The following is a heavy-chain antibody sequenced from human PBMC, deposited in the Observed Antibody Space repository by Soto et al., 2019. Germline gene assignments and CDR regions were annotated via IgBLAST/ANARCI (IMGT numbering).Heavy chain of an antibody. CDR2: IIPIFGTA. J-gene: IGHJ4*02. Sequence: QVQLVQSGAEVKKPGSSVKVSCKASGGTFSRYAISWVRQAPGQGLEWMGGIIPIFGTANYSQKFQGRVTISGDKSTGTAYMELRSLRSEDTAVYYCPMGGGGRYYYDSSGYGGFDYWGQGTLVTVSS. CDR1: GGTFSRYA. V-gene: IGHV1-69*06. D-gene: IGHD3-22*01. CDR3: PMGGGGRYYYDSSGYGGFDY.